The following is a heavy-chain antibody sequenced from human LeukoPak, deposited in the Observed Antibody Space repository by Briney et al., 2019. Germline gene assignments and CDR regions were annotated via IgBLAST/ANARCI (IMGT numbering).Heavy chain of an antibody. CDR1: GGSFSGYY. J-gene: IGHJ5*02. V-gene: IGHV4-34*01. Sequence: SETLSLTCAVYGGSFSGYYWSWIRQPPGKGLEWIGEINHSGSTNYNPSLRSRVTTSVDTSKNQFSLKLSSVTAADTAVYYCARAHYDFWSGYRNWFDPWGQGTLVTVSS. D-gene: IGHD3-3*01. CDR3: ARAHYDFWSGYRNWFDP. CDR2: INHSGST.